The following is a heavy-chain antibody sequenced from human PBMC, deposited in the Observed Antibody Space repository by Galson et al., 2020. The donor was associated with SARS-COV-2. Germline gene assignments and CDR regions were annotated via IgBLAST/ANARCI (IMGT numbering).Heavy chain of an antibody. CDR2: INHSAST. V-gene: IGHV4-34*01. CDR1: GGSFGGYY. J-gene: IGHJ5*02. Sequence: SETLSLTCAVYGGSFGGYYWSWIRQPPGKGLEWIGEINHSASTNSNPSLKSRVTISADTTKNQISLKLIPVTAADTAVYDCARGRHSSSRYGSLRWVDPWGQGTLVTVSS. CDR3: ARGRHSSSRYGSLRWVDP. D-gene: IGHD6-13*01.